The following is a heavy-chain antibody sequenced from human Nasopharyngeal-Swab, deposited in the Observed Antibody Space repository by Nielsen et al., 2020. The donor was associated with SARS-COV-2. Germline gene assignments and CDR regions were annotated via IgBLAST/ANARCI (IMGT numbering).Heavy chain of an antibody. CDR1: VDSISSYH. J-gene: IGHJ3*02. D-gene: IGHD2-21*02. CDR2: VYYSGNT. V-gene: IGHV4-59*08. CDR3: ATMTAGGFDI. Sequence: SETLSLTCTVSVDSISSYHWNWSRQPPGKGLEWIGYVYYSGNTNYNPSLKSRVTISVATSKNQFSLRLSSVTAADTAVYYCATMTAGGFDIWGQGTMVTVSS.